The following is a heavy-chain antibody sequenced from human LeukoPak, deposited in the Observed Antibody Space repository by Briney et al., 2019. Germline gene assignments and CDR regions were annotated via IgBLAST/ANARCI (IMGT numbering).Heavy chain of an antibody. V-gene: IGHV4-39*01. D-gene: IGHD2-15*01. CDR3: ASPYCSGGSCYSPYCYYMDV. CDR1: GGSISSSSYY. CDR2: IYYSGNT. Sequence: SETLSLTCTVSGGSISSSSYYWGWIRQPPGKGLEWNGSIYYSGNTYYNPSLKSRVTISVDTSKNQFSLKLSSVTAADTAVYYCASPYCSGGSCYSPYCYYMDVWGKGTTVTVSS. J-gene: IGHJ6*03.